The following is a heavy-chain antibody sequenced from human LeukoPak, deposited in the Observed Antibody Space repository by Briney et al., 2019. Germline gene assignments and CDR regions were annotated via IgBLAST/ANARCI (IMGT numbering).Heavy chain of an antibody. CDR3: ARKGVLLWFGELLGYFDY. Sequence: GGSLRLTCAASGFTFSSYAMHWVRQAPGKGLEWVAVISYDGSNKYYADSVKGRFTISRDNSKNTLYLQMNSLRAEDTAVYYCARKGVLLWFGELLGYFDYWGQGTLVTVSS. V-gene: IGHV3-30*04. J-gene: IGHJ4*02. CDR2: ISYDGSNK. D-gene: IGHD3-10*01. CDR1: GFTFSSYA.